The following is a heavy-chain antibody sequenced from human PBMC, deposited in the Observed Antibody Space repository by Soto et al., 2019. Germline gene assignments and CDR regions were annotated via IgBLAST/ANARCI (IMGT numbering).Heavy chain of an antibody. Sequence: DVQLVESGGGLIQPGESLRLSCAAFGLTISGKKYVAWVRQAPGKGLEWVSALYDVDGSFYADSVTGRFTTSSDSSKTTVYLKMNDLRPDDTAVYYCATWHEREHAFDVWCQGTTVTISS. J-gene: IGHJ3*01. CDR2: LYDVDGS. D-gene: IGHD1-1*01. CDR1: GLTISGKKY. CDR3: ATWHEREHAFDV. V-gene: IGHV3-53*01.